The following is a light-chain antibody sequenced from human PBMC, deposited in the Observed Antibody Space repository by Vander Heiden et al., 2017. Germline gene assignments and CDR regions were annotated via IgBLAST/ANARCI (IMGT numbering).Light chain of an antibody. V-gene: IGLV3-1*01. J-gene: IGLJ2*01. CDR2: QDS. Sequence: SYELTQPPSVSVSSGQTASITCSGDKLGAKYACWYQQKPGQSPVLVIYQDSKRSSGIPERFSGSNSGNTATLTISGTQAMDEADYYCQAWDSSTVVFGGGTKLTVL. CDR3: QAWDSSTVV. CDR1: KLGAKY.